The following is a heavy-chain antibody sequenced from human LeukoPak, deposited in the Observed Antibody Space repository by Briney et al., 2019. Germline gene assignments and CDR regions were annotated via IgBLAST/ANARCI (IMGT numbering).Heavy chain of an antibody. CDR3: ARVRAGFDY. CDR2: IKEDGSEK. Sequence: GGSLRLSCAASGFMFSSYWMSWVRQAPEKGLEWVANIKEDGSEKYYVDSVKGRFTISRDNAKNSLYLQMNSLRAEDTAVYYCARVRAGFDYWGQGTLVTVSS. D-gene: IGHD1-14*01. J-gene: IGHJ4*02. CDR1: GFMFSSYW. V-gene: IGHV3-7*03.